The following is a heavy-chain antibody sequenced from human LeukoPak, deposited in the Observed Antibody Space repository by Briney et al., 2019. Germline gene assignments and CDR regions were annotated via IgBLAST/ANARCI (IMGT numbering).Heavy chain of an antibody. Sequence: PSGGSLRLSCAASGFTFSSYWMSWVRQAPGKGLEWVANIKQDGSEKYYVDSVKGRFTISRDNAKNSLYLQMNSLRAEDTAVYYCARNRPRYDFWSGYSGAFDIWGQGTMVTVSS. CDR2: IKQDGSEK. D-gene: IGHD3-3*01. J-gene: IGHJ3*02. CDR3: ARNRPRYDFWSGYSGAFDI. CDR1: GFTFSSYW. V-gene: IGHV3-7*01.